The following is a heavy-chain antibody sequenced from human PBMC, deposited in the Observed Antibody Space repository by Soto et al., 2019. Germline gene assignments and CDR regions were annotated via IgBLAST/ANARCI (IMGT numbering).Heavy chain of an antibody. V-gene: IGHV1-69*13. CDR1: GGTFSSYA. D-gene: IGHD5-12*01. CDR3: AAQSGYDYWFDP. Sequence: ASVKVSCKASGGTFSSYAISRVRQAPGQGLEWMGGIIPIFGTANYAQKFQGRVTITADESTSTAYMELSSLRSEDTAVYYCAAQSGYDYWFDPWGQGTLVTVSS. CDR2: IIPIFGTA. J-gene: IGHJ5*02.